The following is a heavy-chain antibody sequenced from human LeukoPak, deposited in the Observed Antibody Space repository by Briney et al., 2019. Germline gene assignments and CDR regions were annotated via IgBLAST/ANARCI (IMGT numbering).Heavy chain of an antibody. CDR1: GFTFSSYA. J-gene: IGHJ6*02. Sequence: GGSLRLSCAASGFTFSSYAMSWVRQAPGKGLEWVSAISGSGGSTYYADFVKGRFTISRDNSKNTLYLQMNSLRAEDTAVYYCAKDLDSGYADYYYGMDVWGQGTTVTVSS. D-gene: IGHD5-12*01. CDR2: ISGSGGST. V-gene: IGHV3-23*01. CDR3: AKDLDSGYADYYYGMDV.